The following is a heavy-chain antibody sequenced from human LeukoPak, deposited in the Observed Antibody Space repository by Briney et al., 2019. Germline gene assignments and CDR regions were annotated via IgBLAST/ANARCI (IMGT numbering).Heavy chain of an antibody. D-gene: IGHD5-24*01. CDR2: IYYDGST. CDR1: SASITSSNYY. J-gene: IGHJ3*02. V-gene: IGHV4-39*02. CDR3: ARDGYNPVAFDI. Sequence: SETLSLTCTVSSASITSSNYYWAWIRQPPGKGLEFIGTIYYDGSTYYNPSLKRRVTISIDTSNKQFSLKLNSVTAADTAVYYCARDGYNPVAFDIWGQGTVVTVSS.